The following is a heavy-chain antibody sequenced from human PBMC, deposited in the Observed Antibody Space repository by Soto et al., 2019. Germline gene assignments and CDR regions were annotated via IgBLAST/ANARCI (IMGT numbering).Heavy chain of an antibody. D-gene: IGHD2-2*01. V-gene: IGHV5-10-1*01. CDR3: ARSGTKRYCSSTSCPPDV. Sequence: VRQMPGKGLEWMGRIDPSDSYTNYSPSFQGHVTISADKSISTAYLQWSSLQASDTAMYYCARSGTKRYCSSTSCPPDVWGQGTTVTVSS. CDR2: IDPSDSYT. J-gene: IGHJ6*02.